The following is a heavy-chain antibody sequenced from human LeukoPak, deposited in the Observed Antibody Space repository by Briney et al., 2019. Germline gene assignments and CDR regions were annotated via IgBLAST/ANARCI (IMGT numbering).Heavy chain of an antibody. Sequence: TSETLSLTCTVSGGSISSGSYYWSWIRQPAGKGLEWIGRIYYSGSTNYNPSLKSRVTISVDTSKNQFSLKLSSVTAADTAVYYCARDPQSEAYFDYWGQGTLVTVSS. J-gene: IGHJ4*02. CDR2: IYYSGST. V-gene: IGHV4-61*10. CDR1: GGSISSGSYY. CDR3: ARDPQSEAYFDY.